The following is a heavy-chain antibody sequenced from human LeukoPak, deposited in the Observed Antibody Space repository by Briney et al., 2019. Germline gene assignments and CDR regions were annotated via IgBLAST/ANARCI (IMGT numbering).Heavy chain of an antibody. J-gene: IGHJ4*02. Sequence: PGGSLRLSCAASGLTFSSYAMHWVRQAPGKGLEYVSAISSNGGSTYYANSVKGRFTISRDNSKNTLYLQMGSLRAEDMAVYYCARDRFSSGIVGATILYWGQGTLVTVSS. CDR2: ISSNGGST. CDR3: ARDRFSSGIVGATILY. V-gene: IGHV3-64*01. D-gene: IGHD1-26*01. CDR1: GLTFSSYA.